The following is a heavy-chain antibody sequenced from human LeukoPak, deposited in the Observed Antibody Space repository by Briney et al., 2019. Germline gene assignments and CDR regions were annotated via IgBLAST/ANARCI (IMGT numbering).Heavy chain of an antibody. J-gene: IGHJ4*02. D-gene: IGHD3-22*01. CDR2: IPYDGSNK. Sequence: PGGSLRLSCAASGFTFSSYGMHWVRQAPGKGLEWGAVIPYDGSNKYYADSAKGRFTISRDNSKNTLYLQMNSLRAEDTAVYYCAKAGGDSSGYYYSSPFDYWGQGTLVTVSS. CDR1: GFTFSSYG. CDR3: AKAGGDSSGYYYSSPFDY. V-gene: IGHV3-30*18.